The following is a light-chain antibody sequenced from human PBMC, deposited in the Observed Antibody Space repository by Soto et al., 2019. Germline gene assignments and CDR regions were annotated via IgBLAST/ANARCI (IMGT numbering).Light chain of an antibody. CDR2: RDN. CDR3: QSYDSSLSGWV. Sequence: QPVLTQPPSVSGAPGQRVTISCTGNSSNIGAGYDVQWYQHLPGTAPKLLIYRDNNRPSGIPDRFSGSKSGTSASLAIPGLQAEDEADYYCQSYDSSLSGWVFGGGTKVTVL. V-gene: IGLV1-40*01. J-gene: IGLJ3*02. CDR1: SSNIGAGYD.